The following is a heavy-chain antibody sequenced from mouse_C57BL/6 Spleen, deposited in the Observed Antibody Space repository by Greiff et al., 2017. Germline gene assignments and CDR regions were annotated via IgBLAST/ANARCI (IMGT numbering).Heavy chain of an antibody. D-gene: IGHD2-5*01. CDR1: GYTFTSYD. CDR2: IYPRDGST. CDR3: ACGGTDYSNSWFAY. V-gene: IGHV1-85*01. J-gene: IGHJ3*01. Sequence: QVQLQQSGPELVKPGASVKLSCKASGYTFTSYDIHWVKQRPGQGLEWIGWIYPRDGSTKYNEKFKGKATLTVDTSSNTAYMELHSLTSEDSAVYSGACGGTDYSNSWFAYWGQGTTVTVSA.